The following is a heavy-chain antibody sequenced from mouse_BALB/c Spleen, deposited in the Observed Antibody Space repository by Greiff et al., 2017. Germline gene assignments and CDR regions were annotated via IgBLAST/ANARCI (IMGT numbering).Heavy chain of an antibody. J-gene: IGHJ4*01. V-gene: IGHV2-4-1*01. D-gene: IGHD2-1*01. Sequence: QVQLQQSGPGLVQPSQSLSITCTVSGFSLTSYGVHWVRQSPGKGLEWLGVIWSGGSTDYNAAFISRLSISKDNSKSQVFFKMNSLQADDTAIYYCARNPVYGNYKDYAMDYWGQGTSVTVSS. CDR2: IWSGGST. CDR3: ARNPVYGNYKDYAMDY. CDR1: GFSLTSYG.